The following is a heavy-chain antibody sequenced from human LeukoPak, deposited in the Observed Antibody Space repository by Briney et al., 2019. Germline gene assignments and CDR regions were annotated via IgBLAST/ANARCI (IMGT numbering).Heavy chain of an antibody. J-gene: IGHJ4*02. D-gene: IGHD5-18*01. CDR3: ARDTAGHFDY. V-gene: IGHV3-33*01. CDR1: GFTFSGYG. CDR2: IWYDGSNK. Sequence: GGSLRLSCAASGFTFSGYGMHWVRQAPGKGLEWVAVIWYDGSNKYYADSVKGRFTISRDNSKNTLYLQMNSLRAEDTAVYYCARDTAGHFDYWGQGTLATVSS.